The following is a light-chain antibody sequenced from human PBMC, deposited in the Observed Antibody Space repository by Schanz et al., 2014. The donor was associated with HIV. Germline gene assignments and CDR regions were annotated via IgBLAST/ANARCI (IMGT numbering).Light chain of an antibody. J-gene: IGKJ4*01. V-gene: IGKV3-20*01. CDR1: QSVSSSY. CDR3: QQYFSWPLT. CDR2: DAS. Sequence: EIVLTQSPGSLSLSPGERATLSCRASQSVSSSYLAWYQQKPGQAPRLLIYDASNRATGIPARFSGSGSGTEFTLTISSLQSEDFAVYYCQQYFSWPLTFGGGTKVEIK.